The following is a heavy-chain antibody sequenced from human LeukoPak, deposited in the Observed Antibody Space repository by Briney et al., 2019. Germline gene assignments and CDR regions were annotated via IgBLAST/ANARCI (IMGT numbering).Heavy chain of an antibody. CDR1: GFTFSSYW. Sequence: GGSLRLSCAASGFTFSSYWMHWVRQAPGKGLVWVSRINSDGSSTSYADSVKGRFTISRDNAKNTLYLQMNSLRAEDTAVYYCARGPIWFGEFLSYWGQGTLVTVSS. J-gene: IGHJ4*02. V-gene: IGHV3-74*01. CDR2: INSDGSST. CDR3: ARGPIWFGEFLSY. D-gene: IGHD3-10*01.